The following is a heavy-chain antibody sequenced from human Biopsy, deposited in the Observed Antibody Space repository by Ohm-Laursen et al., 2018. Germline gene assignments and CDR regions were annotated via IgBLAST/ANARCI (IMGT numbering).Heavy chain of an antibody. CDR2: IWYDGSNK. D-gene: IGHD2-8*01. Sequence: LSCAASGFTFSSYGMHWVRQAPGKGLEWVAAIWYDGSNKNYADSVKGRFTISRDNSKNTLYLQMNSLRGEDTAVYYCAKCMTGGSNYYFHHCGQGTLVTVSS. CDR3: AKCMTGGSNYYFHH. V-gene: IGHV3-33*06. J-gene: IGHJ4*02. CDR1: GFTFSSYG.